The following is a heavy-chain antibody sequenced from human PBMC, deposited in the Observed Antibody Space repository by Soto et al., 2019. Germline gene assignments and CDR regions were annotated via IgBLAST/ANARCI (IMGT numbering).Heavy chain of an antibody. CDR2: IKSKTDGGTT. Sequence: GGSLRLSCAASGFTFSSYSVNWVRQAPGKGLEWVGRIKSKTDGGTTDYAAPVKGRFTISRDDSKNTLYLQMNSLKTEDTAVYYCTTRIINSGSYPTLCPWGQGTLVTV. CDR3: TTRIINSGSYPTLCP. J-gene: IGHJ5*02. V-gene: IGHV3-15*07. CDR1: GFTFSSYS. D-gene: IGHD1-26*01.